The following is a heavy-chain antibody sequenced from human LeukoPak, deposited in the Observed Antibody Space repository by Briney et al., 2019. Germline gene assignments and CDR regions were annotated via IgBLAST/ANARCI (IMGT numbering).Heavy chain of an antibody. Sequence: GGSLRLSFTASGFTFGDYAMSWVRQAPGKGLEWVGFIRSKAYGGTTEYAASVKGRFTISRDDSKSIAYLQMNSLKTEDTAVYYCTRRIAVAVDYWGQGTLVTVSS. D-gene: IGHD6-19*01. V-gene: IGHV3-49*04. CDR1: GFTFGDYA. CDR2: IRSKAYGGTT. CDR3: TRRIAVAVDY. J-gene: IGHJ4*02.